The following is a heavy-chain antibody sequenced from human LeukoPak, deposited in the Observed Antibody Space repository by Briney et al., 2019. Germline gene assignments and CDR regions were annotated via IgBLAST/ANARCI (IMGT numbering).Heavy chain of an antibody. Sequence: GGSLRLSCAASGFTFSSYAMHWVRQDPGKGLEWVAVISYDGSNKYYADSVKGRFTISRDNSKNTLYLQMNSLRAEDTAVCYCARDPFVVVVTAMLDYWGQGTLVTVSS. CDR2: ISYDGSNK. J-gene: IGHJ4*02. CDR3: ARDPFVVVVTAMLDY. V-gene: IGHV3-30-3*01. D-gene: IGHD2-21*02. CDR1: GFTFSSYA.